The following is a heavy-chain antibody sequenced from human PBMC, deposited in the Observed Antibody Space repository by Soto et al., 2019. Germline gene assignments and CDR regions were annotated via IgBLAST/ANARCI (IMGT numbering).Heavy chain of an antibody. Sequence: ASVKVSCKASGYTFTSYGISWVRQAPGQGLEWMGWISAYNGNTNYAQKLQGRVTMSTDTSTSTAYMELRSLRSDVTAVYYCARGNYYDSSGYYWFDPWGQGTLVTVSS. J-gene: IGHJ5*02. CDR2: ISAYNGNT. CDR1: GYTFTSYG. D-gene: IGHD3-22*01. CDR3: ARGNYYDSSGYYWFDP. V-gene: IGHV1-18*01.